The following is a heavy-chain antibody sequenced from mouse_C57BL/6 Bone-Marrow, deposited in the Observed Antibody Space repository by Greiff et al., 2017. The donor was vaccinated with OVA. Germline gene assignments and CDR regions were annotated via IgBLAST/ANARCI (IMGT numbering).Heavy chain of an antibody. V-gene: IGHV1-55*01. CDR1: GYTFTSYW. CDR3: ARGGVYYYGSSPWFAY. D-gene: IGHD1-1*01. J-gene: IGHJ3*01. Sequence: QVQLQQPGAELVKPGASVKMSCKASGYTFTSYWITWVKQRPGQGLEWIGDIYPGSGSTNYNEKFKSKATLTVDTSSSTAYRQLSSLTSEDSAVYYCARGGVYYYGSSPWFAYWGQGTLVTVSA. CDR2: IYPGSGST.